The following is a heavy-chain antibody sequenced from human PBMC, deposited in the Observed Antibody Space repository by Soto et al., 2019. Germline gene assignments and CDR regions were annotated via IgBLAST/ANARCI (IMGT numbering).Heavy chain of an antibody. J-gene: IGHJ4*02. CDR1: GFTFSNAW. V-gene: IGHV3-15*01. CDR2: LKSKTDGGTT. Sequence: EVQLVESGGGLVKPGGSLRLSCAASGFTFSNAWMSWVRQAPGKGLEWVGRLKSKTDGGTTDYAAPVKGRFTIARDDSKNTLYLQMNSLKTEDTAVYYCTTGRVLWGQGTLVTVSS. CDR3: TTGRVL.